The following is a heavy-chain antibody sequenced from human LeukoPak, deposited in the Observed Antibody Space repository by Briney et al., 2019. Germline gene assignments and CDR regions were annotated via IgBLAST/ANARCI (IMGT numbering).Heavy chain of an antibody. V-gene: IGHV2-70*11. CDR3: ARMTSGSYGKRGLDP. D-gene: IGHD3-10*01. J-gene: IGHJ5*02. CDR1: GFSLSTSGMC. CDR2: IDWDDDK. Sequence: SGPALVKPTQTLTLTCTFSGFSLSTSGMCVSWIHQPPGKALEWLARIDWDDDKYYSTSLKTRLTISKDTSKNQVVLTMTNMDPVDTATYYCARMTSGSYGKRGLDPWGQGTLVTVSS.